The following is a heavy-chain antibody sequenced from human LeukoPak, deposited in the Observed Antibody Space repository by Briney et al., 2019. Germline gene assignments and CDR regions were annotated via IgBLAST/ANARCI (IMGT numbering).Heavy chain of an antibody. Sequence: PGGCLRLSCAASGFIFNNYAMSWVRQAPGKGLEWVSSISGTGVTAYYADSVKGRFAISRDNSKNTLYLQMSSLRAEDTALYYCAKDQRFGDLDDYRGQGTLVTVSS. D-gene: IGHD3-10*01. J-gene: IGHJ4*02. CDR1: GFIFNNYA. CDR2: ISGTGVTA. V-gene: IGHV3-23*01. CDR3: AKDQRFGDLDDY.